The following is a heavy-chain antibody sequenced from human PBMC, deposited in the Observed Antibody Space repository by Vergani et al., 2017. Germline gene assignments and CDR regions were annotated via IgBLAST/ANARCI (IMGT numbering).Heavy chain of an antibody. V-gene: IGHV3-23*01. CDR3: VKDPLLRPAGSSFDY. J-gene: IGHJ4*02. D-gene: IGHD3-22*01. CDR2: ISGSGGST. CDR1: GFTFSSYA. Sequence: EVQLLESGGGLVQPGGSLRLSCAASGFTFSSYAMSWVRQAPGKGLEWVSAISGSGGSTYYADSVKGRFTISRDNSKNTLYLQMSSLRAEDTAVYYCVKDPLLRPAGSSFDYWGQGTLVTVSS.